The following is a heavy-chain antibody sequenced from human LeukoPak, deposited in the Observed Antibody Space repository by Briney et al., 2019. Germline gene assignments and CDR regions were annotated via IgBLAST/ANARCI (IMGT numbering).Heavy chain of an antibody. J-gene: IGHJ4*02. Sequence: SETLSLTCTVSGGSISSSSYYWGWIRQPPGKGLEWIGSIYYSGSTYYNPSLKSRVTISVDTSKNQFSLKLSSVTAADTAVYYCARGRVLLWFGELFPFDYWGQGTLVTVSS. CDR1: GGSISSSSYY. D-gene: IGHD3-10*01. CDR3: ARGRVLLWFGELFPFDY. V-gene: IGHV4-39*01. CDR2: IYYSGST.